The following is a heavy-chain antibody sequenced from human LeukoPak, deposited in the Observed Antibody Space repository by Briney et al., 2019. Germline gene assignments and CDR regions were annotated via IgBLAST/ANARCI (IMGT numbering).Heavy chain of an antibody. J-gene: IGHJ4*02. CDR3: ARAEIVMVRTLDY. V-gene: IGHV3-74*01. D-gene: IGHD3-22*01. Sequence: LSGGSLRLSCAASGFTFSSYWMHWVRHAPGKGLVWVSRINSDGSSTSYADSVKGRFTISRDNAKNTLYLQMNSLRAEDTAVYYCARAEIVMVRTLDYWGQGTLVTVSS. CDR2: INSDGSST. CDR1: GFTFSSYW.